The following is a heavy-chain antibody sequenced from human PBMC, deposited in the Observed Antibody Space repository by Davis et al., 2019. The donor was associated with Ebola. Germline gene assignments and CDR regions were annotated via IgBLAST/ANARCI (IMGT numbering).Heavy chain of an antibody. CDR3: ARTYGSVALDY. CDR2: VYDIRST. J-gene: IGHJ4*02. D-gene: IGHD3-10*01. CDR1: GDFISTYY. Sequence: SETLSLTCTVSGDFISTYYWSWLRQPPGRGLAWIGYVYDIRSTNYNPSLKSRVTISVDKSKNQFSLKLSSVTAADTAVYYCARTYGSVALDYWGQGTLVSVSS. V-gene: IGHV4-59*12.